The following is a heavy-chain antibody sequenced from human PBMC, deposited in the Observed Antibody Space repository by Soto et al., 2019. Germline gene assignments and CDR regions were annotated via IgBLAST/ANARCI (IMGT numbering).Heavy chain of an antibody. CDR2: ISYDGSNK. D-gene: IGHD2-2*01. CDR3: ARGRSCSSTSCYSPYYYGMDV. Sequence: RQAPGKGLEWVAVISYDGSNKYYADSVKGRFTISRDNSKNTLYLQMNSLRAEDTAVYYCARGRSCSSTSCYSPYYYGMDVWGQGTTVTVSS. V-gene: IGHV3-30-3*01. J-gene: IGHJ6*02.